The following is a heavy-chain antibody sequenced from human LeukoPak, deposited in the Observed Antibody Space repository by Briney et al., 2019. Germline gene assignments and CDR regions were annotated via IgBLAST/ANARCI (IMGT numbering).Heavy chain of an antibody. V-gene: IGHV4-30-4*08. Sequence: SETLSLTCTVSGGSISSGGYYWSWIRQHPGKGLEWIGYIYYSGSTYYNPSLKSRVTMFVDTSKNQFSLKLNSVTAADTAVYFCASRPVQLWSDHWGQGTLVTVSS. D-gene: IGHD5-18*01. J-gene: IGHJ4*02. CDR2: IYYSGST. CDR3: ASRPVQLWSDH. CDR1: GGSISSGGYY.